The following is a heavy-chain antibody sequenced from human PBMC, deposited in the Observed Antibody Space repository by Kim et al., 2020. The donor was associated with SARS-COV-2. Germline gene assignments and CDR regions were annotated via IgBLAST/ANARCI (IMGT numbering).Heavy chain of an antibody. Sequence: SETLSLICAVYGGSFSGYYWSWIRQPPGKGLEWIGEINHSGSTNYNPSLKSRVTISVDTSKNQFSLKLSSVTAADTAVYYCARGKRRVIVVVITTRGYDAFDIWGQGTMVTVSS. V-gene: IGHV4-34*01. CDR2: INHSGST. CDR3: ARGKRRVIVVVITTRGYDAFDI. J-gene: IGHJ3*02. CDR1: GGSFSGYY. D-gene: IGHD3-22*01.